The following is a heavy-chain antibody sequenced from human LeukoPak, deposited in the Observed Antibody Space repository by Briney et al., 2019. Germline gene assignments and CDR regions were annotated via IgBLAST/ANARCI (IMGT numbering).Heavy chain of an antibody. CDR2: VSTSGTT. J-gene: IGHJ6*02. D-gene: IGHD6-13*01. V-gene: IGHV4-61*02. CDR1: GGSISSGTYY. Sequence: PSETLSLTCSVSGGSISSGTYYWSWIRQPAGKGLEWIGRVSTSGTTNYNPSLKSRVTMSVDTSKNQFSLKLNSVTAADTAVYYCARWWYSSQYYYYYYGMDVWGQGTTVTVSS. CDR3: ARWWYSSQYYYYYYGMDV.